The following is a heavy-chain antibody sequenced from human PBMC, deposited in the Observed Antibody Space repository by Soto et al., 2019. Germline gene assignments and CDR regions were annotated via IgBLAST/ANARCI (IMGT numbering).Heavy chain of an antibody. CDR2: ISGYNGNT. Sequence: QVQLVQSGPEVKKPGASVKVSCKASGYTFTTYGISWVRQAPGQGLEWMGWISGYNGNTNYAQKLQGRVTMTTDTSTRTAYMEVRSLRSHDMAVYYCARDQCIQKTKEFDYWGQGNMVTVSS. CDR3: ARDQCIQKTKEFDY. CDR1: GYTFTTYG. D-gene: IGHD5-18*01. J-gene: IGHJ4*02. V-gene: IGHV1-18*03.